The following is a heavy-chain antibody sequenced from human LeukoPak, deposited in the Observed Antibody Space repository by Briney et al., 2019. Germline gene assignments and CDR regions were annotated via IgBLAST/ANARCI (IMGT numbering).Heavy chain of an antibody. CDR1: GGSISSSSYY. J-gene: IGHJ4*02. Sequence: PSETLSLTCTVSGGSISSSSYYWGWIRQPPGKGLEWIGSIYYSGSTYYNPSLKSRVTISVDTSKNQFSLKLSSVTAADTAVYYCARTVVTTAAFDYWGQGTLVTVSS. CDR2: IYYSGST. D-gene: IGHD4-23*01. CDR3: ARTVVTTAAFDY. V-gene: IGHV4-39*01.